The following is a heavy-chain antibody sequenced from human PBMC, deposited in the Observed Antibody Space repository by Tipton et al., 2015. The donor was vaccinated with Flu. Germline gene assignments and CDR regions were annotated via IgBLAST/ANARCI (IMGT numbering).Heavy chain of an antibody. CDR2: INWNGGTT. CDR1: GFTFDDYG. J-gene: IGHJ4*02. D-gene: IGHD3-16*02. CDR3: ARDYLLGDLSFFDN. V-gene: IGHV3-20*04. Sequence: SLRLSCAASGFTFDDYGMSWVRQAPGKGLEWVSGINWNGGTTGYADSVKGRFIISRDNAKNSLSLQMNSLRAEDTALYFCARDYLLGDLSFFDNWGQGTLVTVSS.